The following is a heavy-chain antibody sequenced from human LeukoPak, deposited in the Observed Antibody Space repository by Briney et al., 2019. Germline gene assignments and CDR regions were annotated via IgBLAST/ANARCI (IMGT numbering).Heavy chain of an antibody. CDR1: GFTFSSYW. CDR2: IKQDGSEK. V-gene: IGHV3-7*01. J-gene: IGHJ6*03. D-gene: IGHD3-22*01. Sequence: GGSLRLSCAASGFTFSSYWMSWVRQAPGKGLEWVANIKQDGSEKYYVDSVKGRFTISRGNAKNSLYLQMNSLRAEDTAVYYCARRCSSGYYYHYYYMDVWGKGTTVTVSS. CDR3: ARRCSSGYYYHYYYMDV.